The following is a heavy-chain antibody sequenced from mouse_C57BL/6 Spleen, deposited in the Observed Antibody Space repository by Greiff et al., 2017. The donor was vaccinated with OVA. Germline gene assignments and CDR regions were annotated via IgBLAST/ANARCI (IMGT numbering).Heavy chain of an antibody. CDR3: ARDYLAMDY. V-gene: IGHV5-17*01. J-gene: IGHJ4*01. CDR2: ISSGSSTI. D-gene: IGHD1-1*02. Sequence: EVKVVESGGGLVKPGGSLKLSCAASGFTFSDYGMHWVRQAPEKGLEWVAYISSGSSTIYYADTVKGRFTISRDNAKNTLFLQMTSLRSEDTAMYYCARDYLAMDYWGQGTSVTVSS. CDR1: GFTFSDYG.